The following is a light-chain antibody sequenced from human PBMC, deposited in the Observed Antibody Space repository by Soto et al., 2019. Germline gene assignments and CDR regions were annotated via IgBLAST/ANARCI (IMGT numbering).Light chain of an antibody. CDR2: AAS. CDR1: QTVRTY. V-gene: IGKV1-39*01. CDR3: QQSYNTPVT. J-gene: IGKJ5*01. Sequence: DIQMTQSPASLSASVEDRVTITCRASQTVRTYLNWYQQKPGKAPKLLIYAASNLQSGVPSRFSGSGSGTDFTLTITSLRPEDFATYWCQQSYNTPVTFGQWTRLEI.